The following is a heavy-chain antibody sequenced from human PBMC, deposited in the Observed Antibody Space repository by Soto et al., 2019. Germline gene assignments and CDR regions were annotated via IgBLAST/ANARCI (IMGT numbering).Heavy chain of an antibody. Sequence: QVQLQESGPGLVKPSQTLSLTCTVSGGSISSGGYYWSWIRQHPGKGLEWIGYIYYSGSTYYNPSLKSRVTLSVDTSKNQFSLKLSSVTAADTAVYYCARVGYYDARGYNAFGIWGQGTMVTVSS. J-gene: IGHJ3*02. D-gene: IGHD3-22*01. CDR2: IYYSGST. V-gene: IGHV4-31*03. CDR3: ARVGYYDARGYNAFGI. CDR1: GGSISSGGYY.